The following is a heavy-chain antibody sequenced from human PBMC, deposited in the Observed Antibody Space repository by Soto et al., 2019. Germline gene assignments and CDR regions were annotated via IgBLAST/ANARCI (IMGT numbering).Heavy chain of an antibody. CDR3: ARIRGWGWLGPNDY. CDR2: IFSNDAK. J-gene: IGHJ4*02. D-gene: IGHD3-10*01. CDR1: GFSLSNARMS. V-gene: IGHV2-26*01. Sequence: QVTLKESGPVLVKPTETLTLTCTVSGFSLSNARMSVCWIRQPPGKALEWLAHIFSNDAKSYSASLKNRLTISKDTSKSQVVLTMTKMDPVDTATYYCARIRGWGWLGPNDYWGQGTLVTVSS.